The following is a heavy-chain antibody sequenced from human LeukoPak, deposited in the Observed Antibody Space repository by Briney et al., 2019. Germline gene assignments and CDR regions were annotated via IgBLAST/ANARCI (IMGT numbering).Heavy chain of an antibody. Sequence: ASVKVSCKVSGYTLTELSMHWVRQAPGQGLEWMGWINPNSGGTNYAQKFQGRVTMTRDTSISTAYMEMTRLTSDDTAVYYCVGGWSTGFDYWGQGTLVTVS. CDR3: VGGWSTGFDY. CDR1: GYTLTELS. J-gene: IGHJ4*02. D-gene: IGHD6-19*01. V-gene: IGHV1-2*02. CDR2: INPNSGGT.